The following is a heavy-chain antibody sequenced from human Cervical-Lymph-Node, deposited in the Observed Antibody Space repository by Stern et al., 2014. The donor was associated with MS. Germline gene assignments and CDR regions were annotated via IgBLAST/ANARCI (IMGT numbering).Heavy chain of an antibody. D-gene: IGHD6-13*01. CDR2: IYYSGST. CDR3: ARDSSSWHKNYYYGMDV. Sequence: QVQLQESGPGLVKPSQTLSLTCTVSGGSISSGGYYWSWIRQPPGKGLEWIGYIYYSGSTNYNPSLKSRVTISVDTSKNQFSLKLSSVTAADTAVYYCARDSSSWHKNYYYGMDVWGQGTTVTVSS. V-gene: IGHV4-61*08. CDR1: GGSISSGGYY. J-gene: IGHJ6*02.